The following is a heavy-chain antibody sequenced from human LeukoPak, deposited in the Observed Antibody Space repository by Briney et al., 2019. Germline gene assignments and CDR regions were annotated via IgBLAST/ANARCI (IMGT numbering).Heavy chain of an antibody. CDR1: GGSISSYY. V-gene: IGHV4-4*07. J-gene: IGHJ3*02. CDR3: ARDVWSYPAGAFDI. CDR2: IYTSGST. Sequence: PSETLSLTCTVSGGSISSYYWSWIRQPAGKGLEWIGRIYTSGSTNYNPSLKSRVTMSVDTSKNQFSLKLSSVTAADTAVYYCARDVWSYPAGAFDIWGQGTMVIVSS. D-gene: IGHD1-26*01.